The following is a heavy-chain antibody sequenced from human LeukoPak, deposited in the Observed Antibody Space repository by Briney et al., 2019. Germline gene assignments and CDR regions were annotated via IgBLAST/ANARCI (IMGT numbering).Heavy chain of an antibody. CDR1: GYTFTGYY. CDR3: ARGRGRAGIWFGAPHQRPIDY. V-gene: IGHV1-2*02. CDR2: INPNSGGT. D-gene: IGHD3-10*01. J-gene: IGHJ4*02. Sequence: ASVKVSCKASGYTFTGYYMHWVRQAPGQGLEWMGWINPNSGGTNYAQKFQGRVTMTRGTSISTAYMELSRLRSDDTAVYYCARGRGRAGIWFGAPHQRPIDYWGQGTPVTVSS.